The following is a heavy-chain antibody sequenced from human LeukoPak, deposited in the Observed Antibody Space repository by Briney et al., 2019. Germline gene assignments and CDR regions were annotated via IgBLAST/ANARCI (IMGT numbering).Heavy chain of an antibody. J-gene: IGHJ6*02. CDR1: GGSISSYY. CDR3: ARGVLEPPPFLRYYGMDV. CDR2: IYYSGST. Sequence: PSETLSLTCTVSGGSISSYYWSWFRQPPGKGLEWIGYIYYSGSTNYNPSLKSRVTISVDTSKNQFSLKLSSVTAADTAVYYCARGVLEPPPFLRYYGMDVWGQGTTVTVSS. V-gene: IGHV4-59*01. D-gene: IGHD1-1*01.